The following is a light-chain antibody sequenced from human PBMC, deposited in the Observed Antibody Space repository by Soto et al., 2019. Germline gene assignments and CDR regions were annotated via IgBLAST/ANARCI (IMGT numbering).Light chain of an antibody. J-gene: IGKJ1*01. CDR3: QQSYIAPWT. CDR1: QSISSY. CDR2: AAS. Sequence: DIQMTQSPSSLSASVGDKVTITCGASQSISSYLNWYQQKPGIAPKLLIYAASSLQSGVPSRFSGSGSGTDFTLTISSLQPEDFATYYCQQSYIAPWTFGQGTKVDIK. V-gene: IGKV1-39*01.